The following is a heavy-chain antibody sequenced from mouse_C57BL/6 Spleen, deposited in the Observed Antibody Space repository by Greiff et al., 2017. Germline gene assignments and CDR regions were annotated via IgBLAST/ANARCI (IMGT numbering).Heavy chain of an antibody. Sequence: QVQLQQSGAELVKPGASVKLSCKASGYTFTEYTIHWVKQRSGQGLEWIGWFYPGSGSIKYNEKFKDKATLTADKSSSTAYMELSRLTSEDSAVYFCARHEDPYYYGSQAWFADWGQGTLVTVAA. CDR3: ARHEDPYYYGSQAWFAD. V-gene: IGHV1-62-2*01. J-gene: IGHJ3*01. CDR2: FYPGSGSI. D-gene: IGHD1-1*01. CDR1: GYTFTEYT.